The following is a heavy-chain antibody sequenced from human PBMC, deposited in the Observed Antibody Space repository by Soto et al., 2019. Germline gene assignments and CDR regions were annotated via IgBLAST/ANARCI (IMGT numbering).Heavy chain of an antibody. Sequence: GGSLRLSCAASGFTFSDYYMHWVRQARGKGLEWVSSIGHAGDTYSGDSVKGRFTISRENAKNTFHLQMNSLRAGDTAVYYCAALGAQIYWGQGALVTVSS. V-gene: IGHV3-13*01. CDR3: AALGAQIY. CDR1: GFTFSDYY. J-gene: IGHJ4*02. CDR2: IGHAGDT. D-gene: IGHD7-27*01.